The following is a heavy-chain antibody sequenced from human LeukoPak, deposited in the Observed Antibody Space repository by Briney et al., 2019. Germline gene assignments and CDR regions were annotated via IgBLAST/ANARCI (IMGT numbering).Heavy chain of an antibody. CDR1: GGSISSSTYY. J-gene: IGHJ6*03. Sequence: SETLSLTCTVSGGSISSSTYYWGWIRQPPGKGLEWTGNIYYDGSTYYNPSLKSRVTISIDTSKNQFSLKLSSVTAADTAVYYCARETLLRFLEWPHTGYMDVWGKGTTVTVSS. D-gene: IGHD3-3*01. CDR2: IYYDGST. CDR3: ARETLLRFLEWPHTGYMDV. V-gene: IGHV4-39*07.